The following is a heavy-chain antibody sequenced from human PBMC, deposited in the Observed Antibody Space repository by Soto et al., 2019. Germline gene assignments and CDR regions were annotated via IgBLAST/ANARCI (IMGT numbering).Heavy chain of an antibody. D-gene: IGHD2-21*02. V-gene: IGHV1-69*12. CDR2: IIPIFGTA. CDR3: ARVAGAYCCVDCYPQNYYYGMDV. CDR1: GGPFSSYA. J-gene: IGHJ6*02. Sequence: QVQLVQSGAEVKKPGSSVKVSCEASGGPFSSYAISWVRQAPGQGLEGMGGIIPIFGTANYAQKFQGRVTITAEEYTRTGYMELSRLRSEETAVYYCARVAGAYCCVDCYPQNYYYGMDVWGQGYTATVSS.